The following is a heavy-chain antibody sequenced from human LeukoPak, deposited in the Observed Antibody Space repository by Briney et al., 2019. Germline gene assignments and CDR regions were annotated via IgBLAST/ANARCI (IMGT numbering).Heavy chain of an antibody. J-gene: IGHJ4*02. CDR3: ATFVDLGY. D-gene: IGHD3-3*01. CDR2: ISSNGGST. Sequence: GGSLRLSCAASGFSFSSYAMHWVRQAPGKGLEYVSAISSNGGSTYYANSVKGRFTISRDNSKNTLYLQMGSLRAEDMAVYYCATFVDLGYWGQGTLVTVSS. V-gene: IGHV3-64*01. CDR1: GFSFSSYA.